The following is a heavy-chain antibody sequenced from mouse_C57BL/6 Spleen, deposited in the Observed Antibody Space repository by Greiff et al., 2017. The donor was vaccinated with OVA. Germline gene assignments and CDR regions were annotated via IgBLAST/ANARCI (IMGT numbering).Heavy chain of an antibody. CDR2: INPNNGGT. CDR1: GYTFTDYN. Sequence: EVQLQQSGPELVKPGASVKIPCKASGYTFTDYNMDWVKQSHGKSLEWIGDINPNNGGTIYNQKFKGKATLTVDKSSSTAYMELRSLTSEDTAVYYCARRGYGSDYWYFDVWGTGTTVTVSS. D-gene: IGHD1-1*01. CDR3: ARRGYGSDYWYFDV. V-gene: IGHV1-18*01. J-gene: IGHJ1*03.